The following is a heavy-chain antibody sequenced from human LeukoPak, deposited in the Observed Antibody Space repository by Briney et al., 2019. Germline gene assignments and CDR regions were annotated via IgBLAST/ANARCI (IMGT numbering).Heavy chain of an antibody. J-gene: IGHJ5*02. V-gene: IGHV3-21*01. CDR2: ISSSSSYI. Sequence: GGSLRLSCAASGFTFSSYSMNWVRQAPGKGLEWVSSISSSSSYIYYADSVKGRFTISRDNAKNSLYLQMNSLRAEDTAVYYCARRGSKERVFDPWGQGTLVTVSS. D-gene: IGHD1-1*01. CDR1: GFTFSSYS. CDR3: ARRGSKERVFDP.